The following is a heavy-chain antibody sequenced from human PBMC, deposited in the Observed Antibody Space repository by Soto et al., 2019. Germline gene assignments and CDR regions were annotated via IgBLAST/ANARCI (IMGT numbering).Heavy chain of an antibody. Sequence: ASVKVSCKASGYTFTSYGISWVRQAPGQGLEWMGWISAYNGNTNYAQKLQGRVTMTTDTSTSTAYMELRSLRSDDTAVYYCASDVVGASWPHGYYYYGMDVWGQGTTVTVSS. CDR1: GYTFTSYG. CDR3: ASDVVGASWPHGYYYYGMDV. V-gene: IGHV1-18*01. J-gene: IGHJ6*02. CDR2: ISAYNGNT. D-gene: IGHD1-26*01.